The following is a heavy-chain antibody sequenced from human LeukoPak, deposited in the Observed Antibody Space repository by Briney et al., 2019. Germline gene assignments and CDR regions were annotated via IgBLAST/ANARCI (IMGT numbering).Heavy chain of an antibody. V-gene: IGHV3-23*01. CDR1: GFTFSSYA. D-gene: IGHD3-16*01. CDR3: AKASWVASADAVL. CDR2: LRGNGDT. J-gene: IGHJ4*02. Sequence: QPGGSLTLSCAASGFTFSSYAMSWVPEAPARGLEGVSSLRGNGDTFYADSVKGRFTLSRDESRNTVYLRLNNLRVEDTAGYYCAKASWVASADAVLWGQGTVVTVSS.